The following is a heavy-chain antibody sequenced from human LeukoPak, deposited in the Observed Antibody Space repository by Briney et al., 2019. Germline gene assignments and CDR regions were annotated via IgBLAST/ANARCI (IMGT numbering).Heavy chain of an antibody. CDR2: VYYSGTI. CDR3: ARHGTAAGPFQL. CDR1: GGSISSGGYY. J-gene: IGHJ1*01. Sequence: SQTLSLTCTVSGGSISSGGYYWSWIRQPPGKGLEWIAYVYYSGTINYNPSLESRVTISVDTSKNQFSLRLTSVAAADTAVYYCARHGTAAGPFQLWGQGTLVTVSS. V-gene: IGHV4-61*08. D-gene: IGHD2-21*02.